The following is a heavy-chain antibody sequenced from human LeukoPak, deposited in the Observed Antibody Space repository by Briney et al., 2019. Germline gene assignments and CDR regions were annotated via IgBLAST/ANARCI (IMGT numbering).Heavy chain of an antibody. J-gene: IGHJ5*02. CDR1: GFSRSPSGVG. D-gene: IGHD6-13*01. CDR2: IYWNDDK. V-gene: IGHV2-5*01. CDR3: AHSSSSWYGNWFDP. Sequence: SGPTLMIPSQTLRLTFTFYGFSRSPSGVGVGWVRQPPVKALEWLALIYWNDDKRYSPSLKSRLTITKDTSKNQVVLTMTNMAAVDTATYYCAHSSSSWYGNWFDPWGQGTLVTVSS.